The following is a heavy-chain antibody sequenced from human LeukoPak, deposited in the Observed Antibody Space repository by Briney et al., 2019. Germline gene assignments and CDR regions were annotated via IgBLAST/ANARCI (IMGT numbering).Heavy chain of an antibody. D-gene: IGHD3-10*01. V-gene: IGHV4-61*01. CDR2: ISYSGAT. Sequence: SETLSLTCTVSGGSVSSGTYYWTWIRQPPGKGLEWIGYISYSGATKYSPSLKSRVTISVDASKNQFSLKLTSVTAADTAVYYCARNVSRGFDPWGQGTLVTVSS. CDR1: GGSVSSGTYY. CDR3: ARNVSRGFDP. J-gene: IGHJ5*02.